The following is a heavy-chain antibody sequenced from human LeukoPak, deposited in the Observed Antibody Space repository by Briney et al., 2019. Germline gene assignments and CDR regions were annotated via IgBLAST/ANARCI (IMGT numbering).Heavy chain of an antibody. CDR1: GYSISSGYY. CDR2: IYHSGST. J-gene: IGHJ4*02. CDR3: ARLIYAYYYGSGSPGYFDY. D-gene: IGHD3-10*01. V-gene: IGHV4-38-2*01. Sequence: PSETLSLTCAVSGYSISSGYYWGWIRQPPGKGLEWIGSIYHSGSTYYNPSLKSRVTLSVDTSKNQFSLKLSSVTAADTAVYYCARLIYAYYYGSGSPGYFDYWGQGTLVTVSS.